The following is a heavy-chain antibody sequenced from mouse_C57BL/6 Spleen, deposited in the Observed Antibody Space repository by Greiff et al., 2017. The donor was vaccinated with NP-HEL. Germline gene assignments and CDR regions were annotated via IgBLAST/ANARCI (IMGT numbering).Heavy chain of an antibody. CDR2: INPSNGGT. J-gene: IGHJ1*03. D-gene: IGHD2-4*01. V-gene: IGHV1-53*01. Sequence: QVQLQQPGTELVKPGASVKLSCKASGYTFTSYWMHWVKQRPGQGLEWIGNINPSNGGTNSNEKFKSKATLTVDKSSSTAYMQLSSLTSEDSAVYYWGYYDYDDWYFDVWGTGTTVTVSS. CDR3: GYYDYDDWYFDV. CDR1: GYTFTSYW.